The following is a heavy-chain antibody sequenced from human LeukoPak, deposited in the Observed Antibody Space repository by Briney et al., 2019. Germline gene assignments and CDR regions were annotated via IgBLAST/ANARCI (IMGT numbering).Heavy chain of an antibody. CDR1: GYTFTGYY. CDR2: INPKNGGS. J-gene: IGHJ5*02. CDR3: ARAYEYGWFDA. Sequence: ASVKVSCKASGYTFTGYYMHWVRQAPGQGLEWMGWINPKNGGSTYAQKFQGRVTMTWDTSISTAYMELSRLSSDDTALYYCARAYEYGWFDAWGQGALVTDSS. V-gene: IGHV1-2*02. D-gene: IGHD3-16*01.